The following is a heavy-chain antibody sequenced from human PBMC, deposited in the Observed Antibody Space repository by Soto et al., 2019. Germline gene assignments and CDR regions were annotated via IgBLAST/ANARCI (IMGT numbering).Heavy chain of an antibody. J-gene: IGHJ4*02. D-gene: IGHD5-18*01. CDR2: INPDGSAT. Sequence: GGSLRLSXAASGFTFSSYWMHWVRQAPGKGLVWVSRINPDGSATNYADSVKGRFTISRDNAKNTLYLQMNSLRAEDTAVFYCGRGGSDSPMAPGYWGQGTLVTVSS. V-gene: IGHV3-74*01. CDR1: GFTFSSYW. CDR3: GRGGSDSPMAPGY.